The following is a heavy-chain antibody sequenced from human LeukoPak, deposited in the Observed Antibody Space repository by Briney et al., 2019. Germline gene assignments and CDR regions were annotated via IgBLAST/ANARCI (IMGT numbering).Heavy chain of an antibody. CDR1: GYTFTSYF. Sequence: GESLKISCKGSGYTFTSYFIGWVRQVPAQGLEWVAIIRPGDSDTRYSPSFRGQVTVSADRSINTAYLQWSSPKASDTAMYYCVRHRSGSGSSPIDFWGQGTLVTVSS. CDR3: VRHRSGSGSSPIDF. D-gene: IGHD6-6*01. V-gene: IGHV5-51*01. CDR2: IRPGDSDT. J-gene: IGHJ4*02.